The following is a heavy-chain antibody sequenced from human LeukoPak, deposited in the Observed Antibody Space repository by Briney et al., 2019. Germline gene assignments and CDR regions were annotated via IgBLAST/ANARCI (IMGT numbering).Heavy chain of an antibody. D-gene: IGHD5-12*01. Sequence: PGGSLRLSCAASGFTFSSYAMSWVRQAPGKGLEWVSVIYSGGSTYYADSVKGRFTISRDNSKNTLYLQMNSLRAEDTAVYYCARVSRFRIGYDAFDIWGQGTMVTVSS. J-gene: IGHJ3*02. V-gene: IGHV3-66*01. CDR2: IYSGGST. CDR3: ARVSRFRIGYDAFDI. CDR1: GFTFSSYA.